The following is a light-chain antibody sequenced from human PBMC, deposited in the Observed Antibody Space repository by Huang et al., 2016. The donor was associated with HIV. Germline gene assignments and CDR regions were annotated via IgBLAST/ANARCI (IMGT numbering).Light chain of an antibody. CDR2: GAS. Sequence: DIQMTQSPSSLSTSIGDRVTITCRASQGISNYLAWYQQNPGKVPKLLIYGASTLQSRVPSRFSDSGSGTDFTLTISSLQPEDVATYYCQEYYSAPYTFGQGTKLEIK. CDR3: QEYYSAPYT. V-gene: IGKV1-27*01. CDR1: QGISNY. J-gene: IGKJ2*01.